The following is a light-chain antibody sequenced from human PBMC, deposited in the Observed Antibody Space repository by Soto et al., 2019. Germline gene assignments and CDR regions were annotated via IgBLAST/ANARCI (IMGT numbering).Light chain of an antibody. V-gene: IGLV1-44*01. Sequence: QSALIQPPSASGTPGQRVTISCSGSSSNIGSNTVNWYQQLPGTAPKLLIYNDNQRPSGVPDRFSGSKSGTSASLAISGLQSGDEADYACAAWDASLNGYVFGTGTKVTVL. CDR1: SSNIGSNT. J-gene: IGLJ1*01. CDR2: NDN. CDR3: AAWDASLNGYV.